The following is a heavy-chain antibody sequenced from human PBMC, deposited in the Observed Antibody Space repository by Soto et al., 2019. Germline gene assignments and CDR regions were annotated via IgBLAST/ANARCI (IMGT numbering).Heavy chain of an antibody. CDR2: INPTSGGT. Sequence: GASVKVSCKPSGYTFAACYIHWIRQPPGQGLEWMGWINPTSGGTVYAQNFQDRVTMTRDTSISTAYMELRRLNSDDTAVYYCARDPDYGDYWGYFFDSWGQGTPVTVSS. D-gene: IGHD4-17*01. J-gene: IGHJ4*02. V-gene: IGHV1-2*02. CDR1: GYTFAACY. CDR3: ARDPDYGDYWGYFFDS.